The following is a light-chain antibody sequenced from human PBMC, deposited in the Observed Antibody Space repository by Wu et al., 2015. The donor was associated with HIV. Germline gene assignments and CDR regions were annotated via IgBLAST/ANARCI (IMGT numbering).Light chain of an antibody. V-gene: IGKV1-39*01. CDR3: QQSYETPRT. Sequence: DIQMTQSPSSLSASVGDRVTITCRASQSIGTRLNWYQQKAEKAPKLLIYGVSTLQSGVPSRFSGSRSGTDFTLTINSLQPEDFAIYYCQQSYETPRTFGQGTKLAIK. CDR2: GVS. CDR1: QSIGTR. J-gene: IGKJ1*01.